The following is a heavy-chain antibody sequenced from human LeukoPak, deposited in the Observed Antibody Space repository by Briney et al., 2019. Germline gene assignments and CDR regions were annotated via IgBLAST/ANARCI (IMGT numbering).Heavy chain of an antibody. CDR1: GSSFNNAYF. CDR2: IYYSGST. D-gene: IGHD1-1*01. Sequence: SETLSLTCTVSGSSFNNAYFWDWIRQPPGKGLEWTGSIYYSGSTFYSPSLKSRVTISLDTSRNQFSLRLSSVTTADTAVYYCARSVQARAYDAFDIWGQGTMVTVSS. CDR3: ARSVQARAYDAFDI. V-gene: IGHV4-38-2*02. J-gene: IGHJ3*02.